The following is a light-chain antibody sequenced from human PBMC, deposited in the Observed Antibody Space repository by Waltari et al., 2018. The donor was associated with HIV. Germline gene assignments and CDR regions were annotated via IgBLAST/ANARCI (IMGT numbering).Light chain of an antibody. CDR1: QTVINK. J-gene: IGKJ3*01. CDR2: DSS. CDR3: QQSYRTPLT. Sequence: DLPMTPSPSSLSASGGDSLTLTCRASQTVINKVNWYQQKPGKAPNVLIFDSSTLQSGVPSRFSGSGSGTDFTLTISSLQPDDFASYFCQQSYRTPLTFGPGTKVDIK. V-gene: IGKV1-39*01.